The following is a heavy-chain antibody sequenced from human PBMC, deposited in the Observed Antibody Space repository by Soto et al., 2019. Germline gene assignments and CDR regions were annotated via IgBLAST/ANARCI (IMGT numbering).Heavy chain of an antibody. V-gene: IGHV1-69*08. CDR2: IIPMLGIA. Sequence: QVQLVQSGAEVKKPGSSVKVSCKGSGGTFSRYSISWVRQAPGQGLEWMGRIIPMLGIAKYAQKFQGRVTITADRSPSTAYMEVSSLRSEDTAVFYCARDRDGFDSNGYYLDYWGQGTLLTVTS. CDR1: GGTFSRYS. D-gene: IGHD3-22*01. J-gene: IGHJ4*02. CDR3: ARDRDGFDSNGYYLDY.